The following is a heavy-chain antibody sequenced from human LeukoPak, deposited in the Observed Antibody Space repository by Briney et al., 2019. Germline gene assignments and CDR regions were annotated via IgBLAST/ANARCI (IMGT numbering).Heavy chain of an antibody. J-gene: IGHJ4*02. Sequence: PGGSLRLSCAASGFTFSSYSMNWVRQAPGKGLEWVSSISSSSSYIYYADSVKGRFTISRDNSKNTLFLEMTDLRAEDTAVYYCAREWGLIAVAGGPGYWGQGALVTVSS. V-gene: IGHV3-21*01. D-gene: IGHD6-19*01. CDR2: ISSSSSYI. CDR1: GFTFSSYS. CDR3: AREWGLIAVAGGPGY.